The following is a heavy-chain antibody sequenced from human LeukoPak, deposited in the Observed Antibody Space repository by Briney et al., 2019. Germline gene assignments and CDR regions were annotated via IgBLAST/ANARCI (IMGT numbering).Heavy chain of an antibody. V-gene: IGHV4-59*08. CDR3: ARAYSGYDFTYYYYYYMDV. J-gene: IGHJ6*03. CDR2: IYYSGST. CDR1: GGSISSYY. Sequence: SETLSLTCTVSGGSISSYYWSWIRQPPGKGLEWIGYIYYSGSTNFNPSLKSRVTISVDTSKNQFSLKLSSVTAADTAVYYCARAYSGYDFTYYYYYYMDVWGKGTTVTVSS. D-gene: IGHD5-12*01.